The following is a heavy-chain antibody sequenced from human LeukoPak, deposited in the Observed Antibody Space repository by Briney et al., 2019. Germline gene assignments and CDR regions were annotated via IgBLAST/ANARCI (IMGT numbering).Heavy chain of an antibody. CDR3: ARDRDYYDSSGISH. J-gene: IGHJ4*02. CDR1: GGSISSGDYY. CDR2: IYYSGST. Sequence: SQTLSLTCTVSGGSISSGDYYWSWIRQPPGGGLEWIGHIYYSGSTYYNPSLKSRVTISVDTSKNQFSLKLSSVTAADTAVYYCARDRDYYDSSGISHWGQGTLVTVSS. V-gene: IGHV4-30-4*01. D-gene: IGHD3-22*01.